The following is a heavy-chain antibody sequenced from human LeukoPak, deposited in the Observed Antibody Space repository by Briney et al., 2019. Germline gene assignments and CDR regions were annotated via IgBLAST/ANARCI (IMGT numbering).Heavy chain of an antibody. CDR1: GGSISSSSYY. D-gene: IGHD1-26*01. CDR3: ANGELLLNWFDP. CDR2: IYYSGST. V-gene: IGHV4-39*01. Sequence: SETLSLTCTVSGGSISSSSYYWGWIRQPPGKGLEWIGSIYYSGSTYYNPSLKSRVTISVDTSKNQFSLKLSSVTAADTAVYYCANGELLLNWFDPWGQGTLVTVSS. J-gene: IGHJ5*02.